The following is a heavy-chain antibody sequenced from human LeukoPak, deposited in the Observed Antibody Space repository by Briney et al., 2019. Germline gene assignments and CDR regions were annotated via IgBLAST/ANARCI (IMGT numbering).Heavy chain of an antibody. CDR3: TADVPEWNPAGNDY. D-gene: IGHD1-1*01. CDR2: IYSGGST. J-gene: IGHJ4*02. V-gene: IGHV3-66*01. Sequence: GGSLRLSCAASGFTVSSNYMSWVRQAPGKGLEWVSVIYSGGSTYYADSVKGRFTISRDNSKNTLYLQMNSLRAEDTAVYYCTADVPEWNPAGNDYWGQGTLVTVSS. CDR1: GFTVSSNY.